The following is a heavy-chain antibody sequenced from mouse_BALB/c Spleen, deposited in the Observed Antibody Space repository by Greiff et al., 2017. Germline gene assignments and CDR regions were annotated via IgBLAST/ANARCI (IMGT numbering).Heavy chain of an antibody. CDR2: ISSGGSYT. J-gene: IGHJ3*01. V-gene: IGHV5-9-4*01. Sequence: EVKLEESGGGLVKPGGSLKLSCAASGFTFSSYAMSWVRQSPEKRLEWVAEISSGGSYTYYPDTVTGRFTISRDNAKNTLYLEMSSLRSEDTAMYYCARGGVYEFAYWGQGTLVTVSA. CDR3: ARGGVYEFAY. D-gene: IGHD1-3*01. CDR1: GFTFSSYA.